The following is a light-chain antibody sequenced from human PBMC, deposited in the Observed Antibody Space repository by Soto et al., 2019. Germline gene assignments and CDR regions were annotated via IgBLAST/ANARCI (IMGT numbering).Light chain of an antibody. CDR3: SSYTSGSTRIV. J-gene: IGLJ1*01. CDR1: SGDVGTHNY. V-gene: IGLV2-14*01. Sequence: QSALTQPASVSGSPGQSITISCTGASGDVGTHNYVSWYQQHPGKAPKLMIYGVTIRPSGISNRFSGSKSGNTASLTISGLQAEDEAGYYCSSYTSGSTRIVFGTGTNVTVL. CDR2: GVT.